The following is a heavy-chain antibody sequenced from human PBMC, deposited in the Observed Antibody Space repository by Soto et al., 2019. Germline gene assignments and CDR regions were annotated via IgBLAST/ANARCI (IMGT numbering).Heavy chain of an antibody. CDR3: ARVPIDTYMIYWSDP. V-gene: IGHV4-61*08. Sequence: XETLSLTCTVSGYSVSSGDYYWTWIRQPPGKGLEWVGHIYFSGRTNYIPSLESRVTISLDTSKNQFSLKLTSVTAADTAVYYCARVPIDTYMIYWSDPWGQGSLVTVSS. CDR2: IYFSGRT. CDR1: GYSVSSGDYY. D-gene: IGHD3-16*01. J-gene: IGHJ5*02.